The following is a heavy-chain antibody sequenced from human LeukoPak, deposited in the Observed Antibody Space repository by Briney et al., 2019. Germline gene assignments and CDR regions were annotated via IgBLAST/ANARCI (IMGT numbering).Heavy chain of an antibody. J-gene: IGHJ4*02. CDR1: GGTISSSNYY. Sequence: PSETLSLTCTVSGGTISSSNYYWDSLGQPPGKGLEWIGSIYYSGSTYYNPSVKSRVTISVDTSKNQFSLKLSSVAAADTAVYFCARRGTGTTPYFDYWGQGTLVTVSS. V-gene: IGHV4-39*01. CDR2: IYYSGST. CDR3: ARRGTGTTPYFDY. D-gene: IGHD1-7*01.